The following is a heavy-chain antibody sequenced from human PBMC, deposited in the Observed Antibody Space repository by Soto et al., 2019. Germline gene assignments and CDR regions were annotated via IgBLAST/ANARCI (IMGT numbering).Heavy chain of an antibody. Sequence: DVQLVESGGGLVQPGRSLRLYCAASGFTFDDYAMHWVRQPPGKGLEWVSSISWNGASVLYVDSVKGRFTISRDNAKNSLYLQMNSLRLEDTALYYCAKDLQPVRQCSLDYWGQGTLVTVSS. CDR3: AKDLQPVRQCSLDY. CDR2: ISWNGASV. D-gene: IGHD1-1*01. V-gene: IGHV3-9*01. CDR1: GFTFDDYA. J-gene: IGHJ4*02.